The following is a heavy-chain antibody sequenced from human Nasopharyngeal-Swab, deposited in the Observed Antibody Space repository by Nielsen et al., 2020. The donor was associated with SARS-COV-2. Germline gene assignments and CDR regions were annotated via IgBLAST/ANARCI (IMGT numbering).Heavy chain of an antibody. V-gene: IGHV1-46*01. CDR1: GYTFTSYY. CDR3: ARPRYGGYEISPPNY. Sequence: ASVKVSCKASGYTFTSYYMHWVRQAPGQGLEWMGIINPSGGSTSYAQKFQGRVTMTRDTSTSTVYMELSSLRSEDTAAYYCARPRYGGYEISPPNYWGQGTLVTVSS. CDR2: INPSGGST. D-gene: IGHD5-12*01. J-gene: IGHJ4*02.